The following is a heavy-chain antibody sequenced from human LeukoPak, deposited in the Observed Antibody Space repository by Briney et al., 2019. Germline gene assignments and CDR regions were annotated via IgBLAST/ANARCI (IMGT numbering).Heavy chain of an antibody. V-gene: IGHV3-15*01. CDR2: IKSKTDGGTT. CDR1: GFTFSNAW. J-gene: IGHJ4*02. CDR3: TTASIAVAGTGGY. Sequence: GGSLRLSCAASGFTFSNAWMSWVRQAPGKGLEWVGRIKSKTDGGTTDYAAPVKGRFTISRDDSKDTLYLQMNSLKTEDTAVYYCTTASIAVAGTGGYWGQGTLVTVSS. D-gene: IGHD6-19*01.